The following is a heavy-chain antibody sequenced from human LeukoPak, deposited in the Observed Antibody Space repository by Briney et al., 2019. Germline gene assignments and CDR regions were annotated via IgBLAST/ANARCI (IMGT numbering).Heavy chain of an antibody. CDR1: GGSISSYY. CDR2: IYYSGST. J-gene: IGHJ5*02. Sequence: PSETLSLTCTVSGGSISSYYWSWIRQPPGKGLEWIGYIYYSGSTNYNPSLKSRVTISVDTSKNQFSLKLRPVTAADTAVYFCARANWFDPWGQGTLVTVSS. V-gene: IGHV4-59*01. CDR3: ARANWFDP.